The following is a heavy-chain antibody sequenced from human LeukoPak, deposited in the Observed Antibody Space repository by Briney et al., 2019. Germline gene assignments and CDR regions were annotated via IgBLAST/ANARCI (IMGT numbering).Heavy chain of an antibody. CDR3: ARDLSYSSAPLPFYYFDY. D-gene: IGHD6-19*01. CDR1: GFTFSSYS. Sequence: PGGSPRLSCAASGFTFSSYSMNWVRQAPGKGLEWVSSISSSSSYIYYADSVKGRFTISRDNAKNSLYLQMNSLRAEDTAVYYCARDLSYSSAPLPFYYFDYWGQGTLVTVSS. V-gene: IGHV3-21*01. J-gene: IGHJ4*02. CDR2: ISSSSSYI.